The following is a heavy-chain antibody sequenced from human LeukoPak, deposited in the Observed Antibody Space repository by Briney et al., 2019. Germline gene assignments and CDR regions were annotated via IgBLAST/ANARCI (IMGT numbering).Heavy chain of an antibody. J-gene: IGHJ6*03. D-gene: IGHD4-17*01. CDR2: INHSGST. Sequence: SETLSLTCAVYGGSFSGYYWSWIRQPPGKGLEWIGEINHSGSTNYNPSLKSRVTISVDTSRNQFSLKLSSVTAADTAVYYCARLRPTVWGSYYYYMDVWGKGTTVTVSS. V-gene: IGHV4-34*01. CDR1: GGSFSGYY. CDR3: ARLRPTVWGSYYYYMDV.